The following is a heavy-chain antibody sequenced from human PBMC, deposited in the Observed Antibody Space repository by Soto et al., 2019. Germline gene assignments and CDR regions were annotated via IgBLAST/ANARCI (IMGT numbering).Heavy chain of an antibody. Sequence: QVQLVQSGAEVQKPGASVKVSCKASGYTFTSYDINWVRQATGQGLEWMGWMNPNSGDTGYAEKFQGRVTMTRNTAINTAYMELSSLTSEDTAGYYCARGRDYDFWSGLNCFDPWGQGSLVTVS. CDR1: GYTFTSYD. J-gene: IGHJ5*02. CDR3: ARGRDYDFWSGLNCFDP. D-gene: IGHD3-3*01. CDR2: MNPNSGDT. V-gene: IGHV1-8*01.